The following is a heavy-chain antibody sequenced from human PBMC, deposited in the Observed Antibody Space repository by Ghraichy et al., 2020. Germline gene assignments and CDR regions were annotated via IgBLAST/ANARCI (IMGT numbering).Heavy chain of an antibody. V-gene: IGHV3-74*01. CDR1: GFTFSDSW. J-gene: IGHJ6*02. CDR2: INGDGSGT. Sequence: GGSLRLSCTASGFTFSDSWMHWVRQAPGKGLVWVSRINGDGSGTNYADSAKGRFTISRDNAKNTLFLHMNSLRAEDTAVYYCTRERIVAASSYGLDVWGQGTAVTVSS. CDR3: TRERIVAASSYGLDV. D-gene: IGHD6-13*01.